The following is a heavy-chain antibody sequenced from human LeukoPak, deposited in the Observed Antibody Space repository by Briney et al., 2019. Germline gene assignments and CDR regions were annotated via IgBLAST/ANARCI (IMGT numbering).Heavy chain of an antibody. CDR2: ISNSGDRT. CDR1: GFTFSTYA. Sequence: GGSLRLSCAASGFTFSTYAMNWVRQAQGKGLEWVSTISNSGDRTYYADSVKGRFTISRDNSKNTRYLQMNSLRTEDTAVYYCAKDFVPRGGSYFPGFDYWGQGTLLIVSS. D-gene: IGHD1-26*01. J-gene: IGHJ4*02. V-gene: IGHV3-23*01. CDR3: AKDFVPRGGSYFPGFDY.